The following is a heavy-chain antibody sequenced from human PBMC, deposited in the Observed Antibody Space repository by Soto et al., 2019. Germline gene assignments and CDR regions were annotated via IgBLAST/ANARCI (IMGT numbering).Heavy chain of an antibody. V-gene: IGHV1-18*01. D-gene: IGHD3-22*01. CDR1: GYTFTSYG. Sequence: SVKVSCKASGYTFTSYGISWVRQAPGQGLEWVGWISAHNGDTRYAQNLQGRITMTTDTFTNTAYMELTSLTSDDTAVYYCARDWSRYYDSSGLMWFYWGQGTLVTGSS. CDR2: ISAHNGDT. J-gene: IGHJ4*02. CDR3: ARDWSRYYDSSGLMWFY.